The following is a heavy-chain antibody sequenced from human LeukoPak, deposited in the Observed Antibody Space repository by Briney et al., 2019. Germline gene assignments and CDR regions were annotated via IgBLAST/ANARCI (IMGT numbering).Heavy chain of an antibody. CDR1: GFSVSTIHYY. Sequence: SETLSLTCAVSGFSVSTIHYYWGWVRPSPGKGLEWIASIDHGGGIHCIPSLQSRLTISRDTSNNHFSLRLSSVTAADTAVYYSARDSGNWNIDYWGRGILVTVSS. D-gene: IGHD1/OR15-1a*01. V-gene: IGHV4-38-2*02. CDR2: IDHGGGI. CDR3: ARDSGNWNIDY. J-gene: IGHJ4*02.